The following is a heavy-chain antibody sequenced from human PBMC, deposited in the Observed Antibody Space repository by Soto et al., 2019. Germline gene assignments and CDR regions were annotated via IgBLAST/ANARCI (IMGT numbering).Heavy chain of an antibody. CDR1: GFTFSRYG. CDR3: ARELAGGNPDQ. Sequence: PGGSLRLSCAASGFTFSRYGMSWVRQAPGKGLEWVSGIIGSGTATYYADSVKGRFTISRDNFRNTLFLQMNSLRAEDTAVYYCARELAGGNPDQWGQGTRVTVSS. D-gene: IGHD3-10*01. V-gene: IGHV3-23*01. J-gene: IGHJ4*02. CDR2: IIGSGTAT.